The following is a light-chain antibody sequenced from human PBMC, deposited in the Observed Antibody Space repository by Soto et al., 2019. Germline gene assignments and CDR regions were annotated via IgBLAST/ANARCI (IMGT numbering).Light chain of an antibody. V-gene: IGKV3-11*01. CDR1: QSVSSY. CDR2: DAS. J-gene: IGKJ3*01. CDR3: QQRSNWPPGFT. Sequence: EIVLTQSPATLSLSPGERATLSSRASQSVSSYLAWYQQKPGQAPRLLIYDASNRATGIPARFSGSGSGTDFTLTISSLEPEDFAVYYCQQRSNWPPGFTFGPGTKVDIK.